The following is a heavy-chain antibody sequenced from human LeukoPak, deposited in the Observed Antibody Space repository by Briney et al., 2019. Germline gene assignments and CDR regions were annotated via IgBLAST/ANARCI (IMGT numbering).Heavy chain of an antibody. J-gene: IGHJ6*03. CDR3: ARYSEVYYYVDV. Sequence: PGGPLKLSCAPSGFTFDTYNLNWFRQPPGKGLEWVASIRSYSSYIHYADSVKGRFTISRDDAKKSLDLQMNSLRAEDTAVYFCARYSEVYYYVDVWGAGTTVIVSS. CDR1: GFTFDTYN. CDR2: IRSYSSYI. V-gene: IGHV3-21*01. D-gene: IGHD2-21*01.